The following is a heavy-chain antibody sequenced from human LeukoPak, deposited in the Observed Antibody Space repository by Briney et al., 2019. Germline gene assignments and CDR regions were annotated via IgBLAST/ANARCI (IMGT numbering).Heavy chain of an antibody. CDR2: IKQDGSEK. CDR3: ARDRRVLRFLEWFKYFDY. J-gene: IGHJ4*02. CDR1: GFTFSSYW. V-gene: IGHV3-7*01. Sequence: VGSLRLSCAASGFTFSSYWMSWVRQAPGKGLEWVANIKQDGSEKYYVDSVKGRFTISRDNAKNSLYLQMNSLRAEDTAVYYCARDRRVLRFLEWFKYFDYWGQGTLVTVSS. D-gene: IGHD3-3*01.